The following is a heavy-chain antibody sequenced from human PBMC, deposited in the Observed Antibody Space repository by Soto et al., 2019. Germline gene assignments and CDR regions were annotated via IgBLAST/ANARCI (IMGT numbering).Heavy chain of an antibody. D-gene: IGHD6-25*01. Sequence: SVKVSCKASGGTFKSFAVSWVRQAPGQGLEWMGGITPIFGTSNYAQKFQGRVTITADESTSTTYMELSSLTSEDTAVYYCARGPNEWDQRRLLWYFDLWGRGTLVTVSS. V-gene: IGHV1-69*13. CDR2: ITPIFGTS. CDR3: ARGPNEWDQRRLLWYFDL. J-gene: IGHJ2*01. CDR1: GGTFKSFA.